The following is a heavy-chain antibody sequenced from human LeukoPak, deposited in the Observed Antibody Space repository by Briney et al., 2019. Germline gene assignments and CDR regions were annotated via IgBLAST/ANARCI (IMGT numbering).Heavy chain of an antibody. D-gene: IGHD3-22*01. CDR2: INPSGGST. J-gene: IGHJ4*02. Sequence: ASVKVSCKASGYTFSSYYMHWVRQARGQGLEWMGIINPSGGSTKYAQRLQGRVTMTSDTSTSTVYMELSSLRSEDTAVYYCARDHSSGPQVYWGQGTLVTVSS. V-gene: IGHV1-46*01. CDR1: GYTFSSYY. CDR3: ARDHSSGPQVY.